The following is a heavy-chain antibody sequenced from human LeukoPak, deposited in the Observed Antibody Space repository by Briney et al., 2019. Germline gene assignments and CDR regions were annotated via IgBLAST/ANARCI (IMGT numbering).Heavy chain of an antibody. J-gene: IGHJ4*02. Sequence: GGSLRLSCAASGFTFDDYAMHWVRQVPGKGLEWVSGISWNSGTIDYADSVKGRFTISRDNAKNSLYLQMNSLRAEDMALYYCAKDFFGELLYYFDYWGQGTLVTVSS. D-gene: IGHD3-16*01. CDR2: ISWNSGTI. CDR1: GFTFDDYA. V-gene: IGHV3-9*03. CDR3: AKDFFGELLYYFDY.